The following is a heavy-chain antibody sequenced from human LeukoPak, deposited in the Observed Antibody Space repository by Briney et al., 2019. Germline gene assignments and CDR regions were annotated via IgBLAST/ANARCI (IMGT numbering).Heavy chain of an antibody. J-gene: IGHJ4*02. D-gene: IGHD6-6*01. CDR3: ARAGFALAPLRGAPFDY. CDR1: GGSISSGSYY. V-gene: IGHV4-61*02. Sequence: SQTLSLTCTVSGGSISSGSYYWSWIRQPAGKGLEWIGRIYTSGSTNYSPSLKSRVTISVDTSKNQFSLKLSSVTAADTAVYYCARAGFALAPLRGAPFDYWGQGTLVTVSS. CDR2: IYTSGST.